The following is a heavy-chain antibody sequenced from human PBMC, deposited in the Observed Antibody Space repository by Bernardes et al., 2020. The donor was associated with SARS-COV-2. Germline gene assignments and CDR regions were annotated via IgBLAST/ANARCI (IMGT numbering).Heavy chain of an antibody. V-gene: IGHV4-59*08. Sequence: SETLSLTRTVSGGSISGHYWSWIRQPPGNGLEWIGYIYYSGSTNYNPSLKSRVTMSVDTSKNQLSLKLISVTAADTAVYYCARWYCITNTCYHLDVWGKGTTVTVSS. D-gene: IGHD3-10*01. CDR3: ARWYCITNTCYHLDV. CDR1: GGSISGHY. CDR2: IYYSGST. J-gene: IGHJ6*03.